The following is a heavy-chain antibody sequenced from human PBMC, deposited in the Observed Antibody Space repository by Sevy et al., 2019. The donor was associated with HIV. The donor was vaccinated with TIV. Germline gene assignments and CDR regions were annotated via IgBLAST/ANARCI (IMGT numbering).Heavy chain of an antibody. Sequence: ASVKVSCEASGFNFRSYDIYWVRQAPGQGLEWMGWMNTNTSNTGFAHKFQGRVTMTRNSSISTAYMELSNLRSEDTAVYYCARVSGWHLLHGLDLWGQGTTVTVSS. CDR2: MNTNTSNT. CDR3: ARVSGWHLLHGLDL. V-gene: IGHV1-8*02. CDR1: GFNFRSYD. D-gene: IGHD6-19*01. J-gene: IGHJ6*01.